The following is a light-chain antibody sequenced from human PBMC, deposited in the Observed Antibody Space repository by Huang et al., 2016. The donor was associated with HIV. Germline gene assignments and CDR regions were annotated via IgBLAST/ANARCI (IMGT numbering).Light chain of an antibody. CDR3: QQYHSLPWT. CDR1: QGIGNS. CDR2: ATS. V-gene: IGKV1-NL1*01. Sequence: DIQMTQSPSSLSASVGDRVTITCRASQGIGNSLAWYQQKPEKAPRLLLYATSTLESGVPSRFSGSGSGTHYTLTINTLQPEDIASYYCQQYHSLPWTFGQGTQVEIK. J-gene: IGKJ1*01.